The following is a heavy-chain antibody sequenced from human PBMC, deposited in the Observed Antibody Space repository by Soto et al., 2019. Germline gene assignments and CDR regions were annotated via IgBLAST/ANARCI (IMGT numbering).Heavy chain of an antibody. CDR2: ISGSGAGT. D-gene: IGHD3-3*01. Sequence: LRLSCAASGFTFSSFAMSWVRQAPGRGLEWVSGISGSGAGTYYADSVKGRFTISRDNSKNTLYLQMSGLRAEDAAVYYCAKGPTVFGAVISFDYYYGMYVWGQGTPVTVSS. CDR3: AKGPTVFGAVISFDYYYGMYV. V-gene: IGHV3-23*01. J-gene: IGHJ6*02. CDR1: GFTFSSFA.